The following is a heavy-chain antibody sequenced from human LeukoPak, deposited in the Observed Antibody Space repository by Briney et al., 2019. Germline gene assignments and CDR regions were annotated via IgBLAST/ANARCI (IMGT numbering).Heavy chain of an antibody. V-gene: IGHV3-30-3*01. D-gene: IGHD5-18*01. Sequence: GGSLRLSCAASGFTFSSYAMHWVRQAPGKGLEWVAVISYDGSNKYYADSVKGRFTISRDNSKNSLYLQMNSLRAEDTAVYYCATGDTVMVPFYYGMDVWGQGTTVTVSS. CDR3: ATGDTVMVPFYYGMDV. CDR1: GFTFSSYA. J-gene: IGHJ6*02. CDR2: ISYDGSNK.